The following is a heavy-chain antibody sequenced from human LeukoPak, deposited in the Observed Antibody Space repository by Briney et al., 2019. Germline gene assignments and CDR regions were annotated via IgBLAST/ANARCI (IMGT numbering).Heavy chain of an antibody. V-gene: IGHV1-8*01. CDR1: GYTFTTYH. CDR3: ATDLASVLVVPAAPYY. CDR2: LNPDSGKT. D-gene: IGHD2-2*01. Sequence: GASVKVSCKASGYTFTTYHINWVRQASGQGLEWMGWLNPDSGKTGYAQKFQGRVTMTRDTSINTAYMELSSLRSEDTAVYYYATDLASVLVVPAAPYYWGQGTLVTVSS. J-gene: IGHJ4*02.